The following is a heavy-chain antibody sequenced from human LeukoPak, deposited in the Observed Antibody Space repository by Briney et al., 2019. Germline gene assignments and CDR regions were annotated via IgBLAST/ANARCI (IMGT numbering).Heavy chain of an antibody. CDR3: ARVVGFGDYPLDY. V-gene: IGHV1-2*02. CDR2: IYPSSGGT. J-gene: IGHJ4*02. D-gene: IGHD4-17*01. CDR1: GGTFSSYA. Sequence: ASVKVSCKASGGTFSSYAISWVRQAPGQGLEWMGWIYPSSGGTNYAQKFQGRVTMTRDTSISTAYMELRRLKSDDTAMYYCARVVGFGDYPLDYWGQGTLVTVSS.